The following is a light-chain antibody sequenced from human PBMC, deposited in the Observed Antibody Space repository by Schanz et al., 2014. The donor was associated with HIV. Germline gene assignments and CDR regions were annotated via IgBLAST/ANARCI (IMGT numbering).Light chain of an antibody. CDR2: GTS. CDR3: QQRSNWPFT. J-gene: IGKJ4*01. V-gene: IGKV3-15*01. Sequence: VLTQSPVTLSLSPGERATLSCRASHSVSSNLAWYQQKPGQAPRLLIYGTSTRATGIPVRFSGRGSGTEFTLTISGLQSEDFAVYYCQQRSNWPFTFGGGTKVEIK. CDR1: HSVSSN.